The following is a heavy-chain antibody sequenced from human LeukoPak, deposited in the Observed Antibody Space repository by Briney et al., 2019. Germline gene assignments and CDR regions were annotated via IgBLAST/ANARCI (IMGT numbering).Heavy chain of an antibody. CDR3: ASRRPLYVDSAGRDKDYYYMHG. D-gene: IGHD4-17*01. V-gene: IGHV1-69*06. Sequence: SVKVSCKASGGTFSSYAISWVRQAPGQGLEWMGGIIPIFGTANYAQKFQGRVTITADKSTSTAYMELSSLRSEDTAVYYCASRRPLYVDSAGRDKDYYYMHGWGKAPTVTVSS. CDR1: GGTFSSYA. J-gene: IGHJ6*03. CDR2: IIPIFGTA.